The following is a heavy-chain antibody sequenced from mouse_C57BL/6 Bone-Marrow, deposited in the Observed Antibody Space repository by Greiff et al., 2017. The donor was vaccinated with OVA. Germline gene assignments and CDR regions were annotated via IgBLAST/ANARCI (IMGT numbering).Heavy chain of an antibody. CDR3: TRDYYYGSSPAWFAY. Sequence: EVKLVESGEGLVKPGGSLKLSCAASGFTFSSYAMSWVRQTPEKRLEWVAYISSGGDYIYYADTVKGRFTISRDNARNTLYLQMSSLKSEDTAMXYCTRDYYYGSSPAWFAYWGQGTLVTVSA. D-gene: IGHD1-1*01. CDR2: ISSGGDYI. J-gene: IGHJ3*01. CDR1: GFTFSSYA. V-gene: IGHV5-9-1*02.